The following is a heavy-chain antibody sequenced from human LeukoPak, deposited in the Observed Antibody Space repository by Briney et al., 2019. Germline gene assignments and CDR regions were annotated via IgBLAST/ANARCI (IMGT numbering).Heavy chain of an antibody. CDR2: INSDGSST. D-gene: IGHD5-24*01. V-gene: IGHV3-74*01. CDR1: GFTFSSYW. J-gene: IGHJ4*02. CDR3: ARVKRWKAADQYYFDY. Sequence: GGSLRLSCAASGFTFSSYWMHWVRQAPGKGLVWVSRINSDGSSTSYADSVKGRFTISRDNAKNTLYLQMDSLRAEDTAVYYCARVKRWKAADQYYFDYWGQGTLVTVSS.